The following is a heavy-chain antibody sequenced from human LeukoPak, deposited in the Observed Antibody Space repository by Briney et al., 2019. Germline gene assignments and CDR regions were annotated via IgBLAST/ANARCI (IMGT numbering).Heavy chain of an antibody. CDR2: ISWNSGSI. V-gene: IGHV3-9*01. CDR3: AKVQLPRYYYYYMDV. J-gene: IGHJ6*03. CDR1: GFTFDDYA. D-gene: IGHD2-2*01. Sequence: GGSLRLSCAASGFTFDDYAMHWVRQAPGKGLEWVSGISWNSGSIGYADSVKGRFTISRDNAKNSLYLQMNSLRAEDTALYYCAKVQLPRYYYYYMDVWGKGTAVTISS.